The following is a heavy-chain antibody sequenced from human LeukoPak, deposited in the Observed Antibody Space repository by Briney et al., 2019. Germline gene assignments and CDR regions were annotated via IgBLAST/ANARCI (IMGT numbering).Heavy chain of an antibody. J-gene: IGHJ6*04. D-gene: IGHD2-2*01. Sequence: GGSLRLSCAASGFTFSSYGMHWVRQAPGKGLEWVAVISYDGSNKYYADSVKGRFTISRDNSKNTLYLQMNSLRIEDTAVYYCVKAEGGSTSWYDFYYYGMDVWGKGTTITVSS. CDR2: ISYDGSNK. CDR1: GFTFSSYG. V-gene: IGHV3-30*18. CDR3: VKAEGGSTSWYDFYYYGMDV.